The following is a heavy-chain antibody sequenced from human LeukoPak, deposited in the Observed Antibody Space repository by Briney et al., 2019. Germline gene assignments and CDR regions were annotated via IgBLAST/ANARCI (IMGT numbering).Heavy chain of an antibody. J-gene: IGHJ4*02. D-gene: IGHD5-18*01. CDR1: GFTFSTFA. V-gene: IGHV3-23*01. CDR2: IGGSGGDT. Sequence: GGSLRLSCAASGFTFSTFAMNWVRQAPGKGLEWVSVIGGSGGDTDYADSVKGRFTISRDNSKNTLYLQMNSLRAEDTAVYYCAKGGCTYGLFDYWGQGTLVTVSS. CDR3: AKGGCTYGLFDY.